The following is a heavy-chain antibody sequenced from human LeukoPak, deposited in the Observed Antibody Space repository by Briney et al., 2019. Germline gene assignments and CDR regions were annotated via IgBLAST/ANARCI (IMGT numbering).Heavy chain of an antibody. Sequence: GGSLRLSCPASGFTFSNYWMSWVRQASGKGLEWVANIKEGGSEKYYVDSVKGRFTISRDNAKNSLYLQMNSLRAEDTAIYYCASGRQLGYWGQGTLVTVSS. CDR1: GFTFSNYW. J-gene: IGHJ4*02. V-gene: IGHV3-7*01. D-gene: IGHD6-6*01. CDR2: IKEGGSEK. CDR3: ASGRQLGY.